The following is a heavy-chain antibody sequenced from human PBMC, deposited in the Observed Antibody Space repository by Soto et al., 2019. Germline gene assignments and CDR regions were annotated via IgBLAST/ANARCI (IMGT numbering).Heavy chain of an antibody. V-gene: IGHV4-59*01. D-gene: IGHD4-17*01. J-gene: IGHJ3*02. CDR1: GGYISSYY. CDR2: IYYSGST. Sequence: PSETLSLTCTVSGGYISSYYWSWIRQPPGKGLEWIGYIYYSGSTNYNPSLKSRVTISVDTSKNQFSLKLSSVTAADTAVYYCARGDYGDNDAFDIWGQGTMVTVSS. CDR3: ARGDYGDNDAFDI.